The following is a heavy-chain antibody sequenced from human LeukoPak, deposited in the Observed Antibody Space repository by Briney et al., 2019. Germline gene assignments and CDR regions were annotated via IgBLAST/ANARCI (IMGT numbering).Heavy chain of an antibody. CDR2: IYYSGST. CDR3: ARRRGDGYSYGVRDAFDM. J-gene: IGHJ3*02. V-gene: IGHV4-39*01. D-gene: IGHD5-18*01. CDR1: GASISGSSYY. Sequence: SETLSLTCTVSGASISGSSYYWGWIRQPPGKGLEWIGSIYYSGSTYYNPSLKSRVTISVDTSKNQFSLKLSSVTAADTAVFYCARRRGDGYSYGVRDAFDMWGQGTMVTVSS.